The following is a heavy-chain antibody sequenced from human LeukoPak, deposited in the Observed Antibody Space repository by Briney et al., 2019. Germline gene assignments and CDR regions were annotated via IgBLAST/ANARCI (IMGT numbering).Heavy chain of an antibody. CDR3: ARDYRDSIVGATGAFDI. CDR2: INPNSGGT. J-gene: IGHJ3*02. CDR1: GYTFTGYY. D-gene: IGHD1-26*01. Sequence: ASVKVSCKASGYTFTGYYMHWVRQAPGQGLEWMGWINPNSGGTNYAQKFQGRVTMTRDTSISTAYMELSRLRSDDTAVYYCARDYRDSIVGATGAFDIWGQGTMVTVSS. V-gene: IGHV1-2*02.